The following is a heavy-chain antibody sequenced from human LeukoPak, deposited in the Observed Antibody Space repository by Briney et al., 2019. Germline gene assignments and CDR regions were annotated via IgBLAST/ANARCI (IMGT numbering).Heavy chain of an antibody. D-gene: IGHD2-21*02. CDR1: GFTFSSYG. CDR3: AKDLGDPPTGPFDY. CDR2: ISYDGSNK. Sequence: GGSLRLSCAASGFTFSSYGMHWVRQAPGKGLEWVAVISYDGSNKYYADSVKGRFTISRDNSKNTLYLQMNSLRAEDTAVYYCAKDLGDPPTGPFDYWGQGTLVTVSS. V-gene: IGHV3-30*18. J-gene: IGHJ4*02.